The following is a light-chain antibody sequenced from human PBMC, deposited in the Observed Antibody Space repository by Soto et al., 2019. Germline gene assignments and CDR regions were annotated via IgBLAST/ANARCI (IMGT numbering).Light chain of an antibody. Sequence: QSALTQPASVSGSPGQSITISCTGTSSDVGTYDFVSWYQQHPGKAPRLMIYEVSNRPSGNSNRFSGSKSGNTASLTISGLQAEDEADYYCSSYTVSSTWVFGGGTKLTVL. J-gene: IGLJ3*02. CDR1: SSDVGTYDF. CDR3: SSYTVSSTWV. V-gene: IGLV2-14*01. CDR2: EVS.